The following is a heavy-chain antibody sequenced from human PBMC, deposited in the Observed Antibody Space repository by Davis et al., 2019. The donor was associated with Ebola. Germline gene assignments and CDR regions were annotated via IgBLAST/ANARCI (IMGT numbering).Heavy chain of an antibody. V-gene: IGHV3-30*18. J-gene: IGHJ5*02. Sequence: PGGSLRLSCAASGFTFSSYGMHCVRQAPGKGLEWVAVISYDGSNKYYADSVKGRFTISRDNSKNTLYLQMNSLRAEDTAVYYCAKSPYSSGGDWFDPWGQGTLVTVSS. D-gene: IGHD6-19*01. CDR1: GFTFSSYG. CDR2: ISYDGSNK. CDR3: AKSPYSSGGDWFDP.